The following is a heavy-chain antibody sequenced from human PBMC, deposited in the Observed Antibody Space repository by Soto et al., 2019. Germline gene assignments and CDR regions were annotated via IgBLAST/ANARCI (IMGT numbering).Heavy chain of an antibody. CDR2: LDYEEGER. V-gene: IGHV1-24*01. J-gene: IGHJ4*02. Sequence: ASVKVSCKVSGNTLSGLPMHWVRQAPGKRLEWMGSLDYEEGERSFAHRFQGRVTVTEDTSTDTAYMDLSSLKSEDTAVYYRAAGVTTFDYWGQGTLVTVSS. D-gene: IGHD4-17*01. CDR1: GNTLSGLP. CDR3: AAGVTTFDY.